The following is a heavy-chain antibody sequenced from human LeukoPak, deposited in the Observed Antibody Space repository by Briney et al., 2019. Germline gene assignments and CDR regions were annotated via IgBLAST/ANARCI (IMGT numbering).Heavy chain of an antibody. J-gene: IGHJ4*02. V-gene: IGHV3-53*01. D-gene: IGHD2-21*01. Sequence: GGSLRLSCAASGFSVSSNYMSWVRQAPGGGLEWVSLIYSAGDAFYSDSVKGRFTISRDSSKNTLYLQMNSLSTEDTAIYYCARDSNSFPNYFDFWGQGTLVTVSS. CDR2: IYSAGDA. CDR3: ARDSNSFPNYFDF. CDR1: GFSVSSNY.